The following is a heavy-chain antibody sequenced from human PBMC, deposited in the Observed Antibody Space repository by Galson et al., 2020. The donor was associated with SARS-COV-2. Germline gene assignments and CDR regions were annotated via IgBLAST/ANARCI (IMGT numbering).Heavy chain of an antibody. CDR1: GYTFTGYY. Sequence: ASVKVSCKASGYTFTGYYTHWVRQAPGQGLEWMGWINPNSGGTNYAQKFQGRVTMTRDTSISTAYMELSRLRSDDTAVYYCARVGSSPKRYYYYGMDVWGQGTTVTVSS. CDR3: ARVGSSPKRYYYYGMDV. J-gene: IGHJ6*02. V-gene: IGHV1-2*02. D-gene: IGHD6-6*01. CDR2: INPNSGGT.